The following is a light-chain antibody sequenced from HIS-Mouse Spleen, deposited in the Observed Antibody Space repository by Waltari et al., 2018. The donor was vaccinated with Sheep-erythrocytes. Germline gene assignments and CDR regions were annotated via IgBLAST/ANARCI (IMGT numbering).Light chain of an antibody. CDR1: SSDVGCYNP. V-gene: IGLV2-11*01. J-gene: IGLJ1*01. Sequence: QSALTQPRSVSGSPGQSVTISCTGTSSDVGCYNPVSWYQQHPGKAPKLMIYDVSKRPSGVPDRFSGSKSGNTASLTISGLQAEDEADYYCCSYAGSYNHVFATGTKVTVL. CDR3: CSYAGSYNHV. CDR2: DVS.